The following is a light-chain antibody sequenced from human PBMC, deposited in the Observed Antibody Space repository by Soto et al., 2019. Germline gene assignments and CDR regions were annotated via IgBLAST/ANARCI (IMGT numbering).Light chain of an antibody. CDR1: QSVSSSY. V-gene: IGKV3-20*01. J-gene: IGKJ1*01. CDR3: QQYGSSPWT. Sequence: SVFTQSPGTPTLSSGERDTLSCRDSQSVSSSYLAWYQQKPGQAPRLLIYGASSRATGIPDRFSGSGSGTDFTLTISRLEPEDFAVYYCQQYGSSPWTFGQGTKVDNK. CDR2: GAS.